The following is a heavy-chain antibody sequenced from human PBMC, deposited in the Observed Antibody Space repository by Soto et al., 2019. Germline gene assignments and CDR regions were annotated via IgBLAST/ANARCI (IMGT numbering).Heavy chain of an antibody. CDR3: ARGVYCGYDEISLHYYYYYMDV. CDR2: INADNDNT. V-gene: IGHV1-3*01. Sequence: ASVKVSCKASGYTFISYSLHWVRQAPGQRLEWMGWINADNDNTKYSHKFQGRVTITRNTSISTAYMDLSSLKSEDTAVYYCARGVYCGYDEISLHYYYYYMDVWGKGTTVTVSS. D-gene: IGHD5-12*01. CDR1: GYTFISYS. J-gene: IGHJ6*03.